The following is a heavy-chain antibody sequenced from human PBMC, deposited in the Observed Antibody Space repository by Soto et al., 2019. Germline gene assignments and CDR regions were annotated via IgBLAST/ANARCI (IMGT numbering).Heavy chain of an antibody. CDR3: AKDLHFDWSGTFDY. CDR1: GFTFSSYG. CDR2: ISYDGSNK. V-gene: IGHV3-30*18. Sequence: QVQLVESGGGVVQPGRSLRLSCAASGFTFSSYGMHWVRQAPGKGLEWVAVISYDGSNKYYADSVKGRFTISRDNSKNTLYLQMNSLRAEDTAVYYCAKDLHFDWSGTFDYWGQGTLFTVSS. J-gene: IGHJ4*02. D-gene: IGHD3-9*01.